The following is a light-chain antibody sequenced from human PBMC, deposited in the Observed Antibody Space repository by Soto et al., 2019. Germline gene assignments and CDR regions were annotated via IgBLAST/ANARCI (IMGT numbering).Light chain of an antibody. V-gene: IGLV2-14*01. CDR2: EVT. Sequence: QSVLTQPASVSGSPGQSITISCTGTSGDIGSYNRVSWYQQHPGKAPKLIIYEVTDRPSGVSNRFSGSKSGNTASLTNSGLQAEDEAEYYCSSYTNINTRACVVGTGTKV. J-gene: IGLJ1*01. CDR1: SGDIGSYNR. CDR3: SSYTNINTRACV.